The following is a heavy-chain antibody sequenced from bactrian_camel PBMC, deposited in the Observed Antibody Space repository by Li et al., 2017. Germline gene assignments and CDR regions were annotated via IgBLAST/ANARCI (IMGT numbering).Heavy chain of an antibody. CDR1: RPQPQDTASLYTFDSAC. D-gene: IGHD7*01. Sequence: QLVESGGGSVQAGGSLRLSCEASRPQPQDTASLYTFDSACMGWFRQAPGKEPEGVAAQRDAATYYAGSVKGRFAISKDSVENTVYLQMNNLKPEDSAMYYCVAQIPRSVETVTYRGACGPTNYRGQGTQVTVS. V-gene: IGHV3S63*01. CDR3: VAQIPRSVETVTYRGACGPTNY. J-gene: IGHJ4*01. CDR2: QRDAAT.